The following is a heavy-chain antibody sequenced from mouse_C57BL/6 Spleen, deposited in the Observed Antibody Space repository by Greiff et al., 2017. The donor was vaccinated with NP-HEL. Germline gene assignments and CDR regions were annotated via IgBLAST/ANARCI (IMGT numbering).Heavy chain of an antibody. V-gene: IGHV1-26*01. CDR3: ARGGVYFDY. CDR2: INPNNGGT. CDR1: GYTFTDYY. Sequence: EVQLQESGPELVKPGASVKISCKASGYTFTDYYMNWVKQSHGKSLEWIGDINPNNGGTSYNQKFKGKATLTVDKSSSTAYMELRSLTSEDSAVYYCARGGVYFDYWAQGTTLTVSS. J-gene: IGHJ2*01.